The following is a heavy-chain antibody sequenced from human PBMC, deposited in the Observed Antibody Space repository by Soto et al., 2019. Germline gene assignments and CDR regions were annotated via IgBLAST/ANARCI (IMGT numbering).Heavy chain of an antibody. CDR2: INHSGST. V-gene: IGHV4-34*01. D-gene: IGHD6-6*01. CDR3: ARGVAAARPTVYYGMDV. J-gene: IGHJ6*02. CDR1: GGSFSGYY. Sequence: SETLSLTCAVYGGSFSGYYWSWIRQPPGKGLEWIGEINHSGSTNYNPSLKSRVTISVDTSKNQFSLKLSSVTAADTAVYYCARGVAAARPTVYYGMDVWGQGTTVTVSS.